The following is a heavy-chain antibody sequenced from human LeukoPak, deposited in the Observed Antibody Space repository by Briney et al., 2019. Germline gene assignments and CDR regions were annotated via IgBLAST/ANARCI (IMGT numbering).Heavy chain of an antibody. V-gene: IGHV4-34*01. CDR1: GGSFSGYY. D-gene: IGHD4-23*01. Sequence: SETLSLTCAVYGGSFSGYYWSWIRQPPGKGLEWIGEINHSGSTNYNPSLKSRVTISVDTSKTQFSLQLRSVTAADTAVYYCARVPGGNLRGLAYWGQGTLVTVSS. J-gene: IGHJ4*02. CDR2: INHSGST. CDR3: ARVPGGNLRGLAY.